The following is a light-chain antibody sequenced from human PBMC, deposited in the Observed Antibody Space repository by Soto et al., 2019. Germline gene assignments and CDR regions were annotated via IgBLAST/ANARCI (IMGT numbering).Light chain of an antibody. V-gene: IGKV3-20*01. CDR2: GAS. Sequence: IVLTQSPGTLSLSPGERATLSCRASQSVSSSYLAWYQQKPGQATRLIIYGASSRANGIPDRFSGSGSGTDFTLTISRLEPADVAAYYCQQYGSSHPRTFGQGTKVEIK. J-gene: IGKJ1*01. CDR3: QQYGSSHPRT. CDR1: QSVSSSY.